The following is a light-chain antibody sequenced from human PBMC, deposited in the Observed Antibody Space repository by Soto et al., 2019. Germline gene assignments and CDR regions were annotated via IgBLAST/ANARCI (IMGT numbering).Light chain of an antibody. J-gene: IGKJ1*01. CDR3: QQYSTYTPRT. CDR1: ESIRTW. CDR2: DAS. Sequence: DIQMTQSPSTLSASIGDRVTITCRASESIRTWLAWYQHKPGKAPKFLIYDASSLESGVPSRFSGSGSGTEFTLTISNLQPDDFATYFCQQYSTYTPRTFGQGTKVDIK. V-gene: IGKV1-5*01.